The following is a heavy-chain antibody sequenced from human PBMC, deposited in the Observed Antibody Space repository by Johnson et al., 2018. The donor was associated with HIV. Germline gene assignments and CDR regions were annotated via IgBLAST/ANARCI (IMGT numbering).Heavy chain of an antibody. Sequence: VQLVESGGGLVQPGGSLRLSCVGSGFTFSSYWLSWVRQAPGKGLEWVANIKQDGSEKYYVDSVKGRFTISRDNAENSVFVQMNSLRAEDTAIYYCVRGSSDNYLLDFDIWGQGTMVTVSS. CDR2: IKQDGSEK. D-gene: IGHD2/OR15-2a*01. CDR3: VRGSSDNYLLDFDI. J-gene: IGHJ3*02. V-gene: IGHV3-7*01. CDR1: GFTFSSYW.